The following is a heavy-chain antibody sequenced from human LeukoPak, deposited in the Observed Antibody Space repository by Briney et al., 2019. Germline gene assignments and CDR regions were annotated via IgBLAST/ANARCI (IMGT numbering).Heavy chain of an antibody. V-gene: IGHV3-7*01. CDR2: IKQDGSEK. CDR3: ARDIYYDSSGYYGSVY. D-gene: IGHD3-22*01. J-gene: IGHJ4*02. Sequence: PGGSLRLSCAASGFTFSSYWMSWVRQAPGKGLEWVANIKQDGSEKYYVDSVKGRFTISRDNAKNSLYLQMNSLRVEDTAVYYCARDIYYDSSGYYGSVYWGQGTLVTVSS. CDR1: GFTFSSYW.